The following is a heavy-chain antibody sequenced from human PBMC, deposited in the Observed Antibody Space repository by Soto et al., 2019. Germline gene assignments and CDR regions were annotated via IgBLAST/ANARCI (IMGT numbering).Heavy chain of an antibody. CDR3: ATGPTYYYDSSGYYEFWFDP. Sequence: ASVKVSCKVSGCTLTELSMHWVRQAPGKGLEWMGGFDPEDGETIYAQKFQGRVTMTEDTSTDTAYMELSSLRSEDTAVYYCATGPTYYYDSSGYYEFWFDPWGQGTLVTVSS. CDR2: FDPEDGET. D-gene: IGHD3-22*01. J-gene: IGHJ5*02. V-gene: IGHV1-24*01. CDR1: GCTLTELS.